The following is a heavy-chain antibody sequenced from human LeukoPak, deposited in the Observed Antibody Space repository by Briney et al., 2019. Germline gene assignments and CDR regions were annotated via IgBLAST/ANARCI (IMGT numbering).Heavy chain of an antibody. CDR2: IIPIFGTA. D-gene: IGHD3-10*01. V-gene: IGHV1-69*01. CDR3: AREDYYGSGRGMVDY. Sequence: GSSVKVSCKASGGTFSSYAISWVRQAPGQGLEWMGGIIPIFGTANYAQKFQGRVTITADESTSTAYMELSSLRSEDTAVYYCAREDYYGSGRGMVDYWGQGTLVTVSS. CDR1: GGTFSSYA. J-gene: IGHJ4*02.